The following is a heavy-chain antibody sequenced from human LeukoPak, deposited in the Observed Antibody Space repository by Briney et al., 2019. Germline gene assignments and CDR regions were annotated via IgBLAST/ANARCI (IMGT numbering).Heavy chain of an antibody. CDR2: IIPIFGTA. CDR1: GGTFSSYA. V-gene: IGHV1-69*13. Sequence: SVKVSCKASGGTFSSYAISWVRQAPGQGLEWMGGIIPIFGTANYAQKFQGRVTITADESTSTAYMELSSLRSEDTAVYYCAKEEGYYYDSGDYYVEYFQHWGQGTLVTVSS. J-gene: IGHJ1*01. D-gene: IGHD3-22*01. CDR3: AKEEGYYYDSGDYYVEYFQH.